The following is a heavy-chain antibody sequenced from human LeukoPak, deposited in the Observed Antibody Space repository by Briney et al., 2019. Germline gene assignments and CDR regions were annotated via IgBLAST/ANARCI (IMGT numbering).Heavy chain of an antibody. CDR2: ISAYNGNT. CDR3: ARAESSSGWYLNYYYYMDV. V-gene: IGHV1-18*01. Sequence: ASVKVSCKASGYTFTSYGISWVRQAPGQGLEWMGWISAYNGNTNYAQKLQGRVTMTTDTSTSTAYMELGSLRSDDTAVYYCARAESSSGWYLNYYYYMDVWGKGTTVTVSS. D-gene: IGHD6-19*01. CDR1: GYTFTSYG. J-gene: IGHJ6*03.